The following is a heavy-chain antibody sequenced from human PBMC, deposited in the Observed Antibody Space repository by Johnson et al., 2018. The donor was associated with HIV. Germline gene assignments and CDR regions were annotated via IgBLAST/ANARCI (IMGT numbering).Heavy chain of an antibody. CDR3: ARDASRGPV. Sequence: VQLVESGGGLVQPGGSLRLSCAASGFTFSTYEMNWVRQVPGKGLEWVSYIGSSGRTVYYADSVKGRFTISRDNAKNSLFLQMNSLRVEDTAVYYCARDASRGPVWGQGTMVTVSS. CDR1: GFTFSTYE. CDR2: IGSSGRTV. V-gene: IGHV3-48*03. J-gene: IGHJ3*01.